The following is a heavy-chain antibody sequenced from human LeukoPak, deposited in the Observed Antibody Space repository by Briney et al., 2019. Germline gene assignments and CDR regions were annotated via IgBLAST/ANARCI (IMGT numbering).Heavy chain of an antibody. CDR3: AKGLDNFDY. D-gene: IGHD3-9*01. CDR1: GFTFSSNA. CDR2: ISISGGST. Sequence: GGSLRLSCAASGFTFSSNAMSWVRQAPGKGLEWVSAISISGGSTYYADSVKGRFTISRDNSENTVYLQMNSLRVEDTAVYYCAKGLDNFDYWGQGTLVTVSS. V-gene: IGHV3-23*01. J-gene: IGHJ4*02.